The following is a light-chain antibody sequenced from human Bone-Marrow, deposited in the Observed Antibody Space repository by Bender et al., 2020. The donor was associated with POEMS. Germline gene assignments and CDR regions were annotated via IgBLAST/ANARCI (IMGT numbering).Light chain of an antibody. V-gene: IGLV1-50*01. J-gene: IGLJ3*02. CDR1: ASNIGAGFD. CDR3: AVWDDSLNGWV. Sequence: QSLLTQPPSVSGTPGQRVTISCTGIASNIGAGFDVHWYQRLPGAAPKLLIYSSHRRPSEVPDRFSGSRSGTSASLAISGLQSEDEADYYCAVWDDSLNGWVFGGGTKLTVL. CDR2: SSH.